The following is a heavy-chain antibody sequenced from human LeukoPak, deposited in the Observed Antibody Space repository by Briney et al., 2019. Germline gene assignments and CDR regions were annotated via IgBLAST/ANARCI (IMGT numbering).Heavy chain of an antibody. D-gene: IGHD3-22*01. CDR2: ISPYNGKT. V-gene: IGHV1-18*01. J-gene: IGHJ4*02. Sequence: ASVTVSCKASGYISSNFFSSYGIPWVRQAPGQGLEWMVWISPYNGKTKFAQKFQGRVTIRADTSTSTGYMELRSLRSDDTAVYYCASGYYSDGNGYSPADYWGQGTLVTVSS. CDR1: GYISSNFFSSYG. CDR3: ASGYYSDGNGYSPADY.